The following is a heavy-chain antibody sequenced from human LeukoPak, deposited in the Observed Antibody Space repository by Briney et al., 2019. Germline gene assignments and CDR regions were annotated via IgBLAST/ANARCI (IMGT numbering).Heavy chain of an antibody. J-gene: IGHJ6*02. CDR2: ISGSGGST. V-gene: IGHV3-23*01. Sequence: GGSLRLSCAASGFTFSSYAMSWVRQAPGKGLEWVSAISGSGGSTYYADSVKGRFTTSRDNSKNTLYLQMNSLRAEDTAVYYCAKGLVAWYYYGMDVWGQGTTVTVSS. CDR3: AKGLVAWYYYGMDV. CDR1: GFTFSSYA. D-gene: IGHD2-8*02.